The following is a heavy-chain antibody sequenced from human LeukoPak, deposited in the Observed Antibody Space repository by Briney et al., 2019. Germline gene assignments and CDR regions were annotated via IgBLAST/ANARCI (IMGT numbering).Heavy chain of an antibody. CDR2: IYYSGST. Sequence: SETLSLTCTVSGGSISSSSYYWGWIRQPPGKGLEWIGSIYYSGSTYYNPSLKSRVTISVDTSKNQFSLKLSSVTAADTAVYYCARSGPLAVAGTYYYYYMDVWGKGTTVTVSS. CDR3: ARSGPLAVAGTYYYYYMDV. V-gene: IGHV4-39*07. CDR1: GGSISSSSYY. J-gene: IGHJ6*03. D-gene: IGHD6-19*01.